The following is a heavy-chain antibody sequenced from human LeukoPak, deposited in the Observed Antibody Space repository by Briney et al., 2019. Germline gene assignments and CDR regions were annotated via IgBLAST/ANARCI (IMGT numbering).Heavy chain of an antibody. CDR3: AKRGVVIRAVLVVGFHKEAYYFDS. D-gene: IGHD2-15*01. Sequence: GGSLRLSCAASGFTFSNSWMTWVRQAPGKGLEWVARISYRGGNTNYADSVKGRFTISRDNPKNTLYLQMNSLRSEDTAVYFCAKRGVVIRAVLVVGFHKEAYYFDSWGQGALVTVSS. CDR2: ISYRGGNT. J-gene: IGHJ4*02. V-gene: IGHV3-23*01. CDR1: GFTFSNSW.